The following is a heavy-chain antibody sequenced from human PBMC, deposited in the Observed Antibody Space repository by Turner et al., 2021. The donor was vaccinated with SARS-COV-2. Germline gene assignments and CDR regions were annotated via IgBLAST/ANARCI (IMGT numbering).Heavy chain of an antibody. J-gene: IGHJ3*02. CDR2: INPNSGDT. Sequence: QVQLVQSGTGVKKPGASVRVSCKASGSTFTDHYIHWVRQAPGQGLEWMGWINPNSGDTNYAQKFQGRVTMTRDTSISTAYMELSRLRSDDTAVYYCARGTYYYDISAYRNDAFDIWGQGTMVTVSS. CDR3: ARGTYYYDISAYRNDAFDI. D-gene: IGHD3-22*01. CDR1: GSTFTDHY. V-gene: IGHV1-2*02.